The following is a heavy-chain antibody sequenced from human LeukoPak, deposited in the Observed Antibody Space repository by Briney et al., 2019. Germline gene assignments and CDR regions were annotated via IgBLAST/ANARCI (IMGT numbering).Heavy chain of an antibody. V-gene: IGHV1-8*01. J-gene: IGHJ4*02. Sequence: ASVKVSCKASGYTFTSYDINWVRQATGQGLEWMGWMNPNSGNTGYAQKFQGRVTMTRNTSISTAYMELSSLRSEDTAVYYCARGLSITIFGVVKSGYYFDYWGQGTLVTVSP. CDR2: MNPNSGNT. D-gene: IGHD3-3*01. CDR3: ARGLSITIFGVVKSGYYFDY. CDR1: GYTFTSYD.